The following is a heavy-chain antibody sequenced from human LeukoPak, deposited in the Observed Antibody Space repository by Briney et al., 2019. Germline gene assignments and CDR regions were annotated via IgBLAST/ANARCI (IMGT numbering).Heavy chain of an antibody. Sequence: PGGSLRLSCAASGFTFSSYGMHWVRQAPGKGLEWVAYIRYHGSNINYADSVKGRFTISRDNSKDTLFLQMSSLRAVDTAVYYCAKVLTGYCGSTSCPFDSWGQGTPVTVSS. CDR1: GFTFSSYG. D-gene: IGHD2-2*01. CDR3: AKVLTGYCGSTSCPFDS. CDR2: IRYHGSNI. V-gene: IGHV3-30*02. J-gene: IGHJ4*02.